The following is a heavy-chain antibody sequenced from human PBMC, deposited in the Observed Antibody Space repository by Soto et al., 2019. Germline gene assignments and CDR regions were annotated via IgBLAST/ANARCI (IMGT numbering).Heavy chain of an antibody. CDR3: TRLDAPCDRAFDI. CDR2: IRDKTNGYAT. V-gene: IGHV3-73*01. Sequence: EVQLVESGGDLVQPGGSLKLSCAASGFSTSGSAKHWVRQASGKGLEWVARIRDKTNGYATGYAASVQGRFTISRDDSKNTAFLQMNSLNTEDTAVYYCTRLDAPCDRAFDIWGQGTMVTVSS. CDR1: GFSTSGSA. J-gene: IGHJ3*02.